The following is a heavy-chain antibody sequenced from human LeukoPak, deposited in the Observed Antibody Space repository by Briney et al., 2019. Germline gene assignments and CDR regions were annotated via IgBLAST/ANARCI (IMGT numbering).Heavy chain of an antibody. J-gene: IGHJ4*02. V-gene: IGHV1-8*01. D-gene: IGHD3-22*01. CDR3: ARGLAEWGDSSDY. CDR1: GYTFTNYD. CDR2: MNPNSGNT. Sequence: ASVKVSCKASGYTFTNYDINWVRQATGQGLEWMGWMNPNSGNTGYAQKFQGRVTITRNTSISTAYMELSSLRSEDTAVYYCARGLAEWGDSSDYWGQGTLVTVSS.